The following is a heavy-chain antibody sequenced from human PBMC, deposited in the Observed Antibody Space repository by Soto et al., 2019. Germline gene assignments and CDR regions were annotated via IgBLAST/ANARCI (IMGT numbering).Heavy chain of an antibody. J-gene: IGHJ3*02. D-gene: IGHD1-7*01. CDR2: IDWDGNQ. CDR1: GFSLSTSGMC. V-gene: IGHV2-70*01. CDR3: ARSNSRTTRAFDI. Sequence: SGPTLVNPTQTLTLTCTFSGFSLSTSGMCVTWIRQPPGRALEWLALIDWDGNQYYDSSLSTRLTISKHTSKNQVVLSLTNMDPVDTATYYCARSNSRTTRAFDIWGQGTMVTVSS.